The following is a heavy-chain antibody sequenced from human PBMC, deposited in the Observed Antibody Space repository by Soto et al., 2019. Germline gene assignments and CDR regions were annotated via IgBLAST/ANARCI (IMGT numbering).Heavy chain of an antibody. D-gene: IGHD3-3*01. CDR3: ARRPPYYDFWTGSDY. CDR2: IIPISGTT. V-gene: IGHV1-69*13. J-gene: IGHJ4*02. Sequence: ASVKVSCKASGGTFSTHAIIWVRQAPGHGLEWMGGIIPISGTTYYTQKFQGRVTITADEPTSTAFMELSSLKSEDTAVYYCARRPPYYDFWTGSDYWGQGTPVTVSS. CDR1: GGTFSTHA.